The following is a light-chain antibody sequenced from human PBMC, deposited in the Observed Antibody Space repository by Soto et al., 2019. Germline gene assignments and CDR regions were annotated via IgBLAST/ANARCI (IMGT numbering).Light chain of an antibody. J-gene: IGKJ1*01. Sequence: DIRMTQSPASVSASIGDRVTITCRASQGISSWLAWYQQKPGKAPKLLIYAASSLQSGVPSRFSGSGSGTEFTLTISSLQPDDFATYCCQEYDSYSRTFGQGTKVDNK. CDR1: QGISSW. CDR3: QEYDSYSRT. CDR2: AAS. V-gene: IGKV1-12*01.